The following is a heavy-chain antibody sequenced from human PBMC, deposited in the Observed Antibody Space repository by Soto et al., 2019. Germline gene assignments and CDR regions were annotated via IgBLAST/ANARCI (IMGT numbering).Heavy chain of an antibody. Sequence: EVQLVESGGGLVQPGGSLRLSCAASGFTFSSYWMSWVRQAPGKGLEWVANIKQDGSEKYYADSVKGRFTISRDNSKNTLYLQMNTLRPEDTAVYYCARDFSRGGSGYYPFDYWGQGTLVTVSS. CDR2: IKQDGSEK. CDR1: GFTFSSYW. V-gene: IGHV3-7*01. J-gene: IGHJ4*02. D-gene: IGHD3-22*01. CDR3: ARDFSRGGSGYYPFDY.